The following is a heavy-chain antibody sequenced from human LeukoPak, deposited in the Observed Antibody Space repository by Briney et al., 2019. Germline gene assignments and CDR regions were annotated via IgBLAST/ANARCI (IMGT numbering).Heavy chain of an antibody. CDR1: GFIFSSYV. CDR2: ISGSGGST. D-gene: IGHD4-17*01. CDR3: AKSTVTSLIDY. Sequence: GGSLRLSCAASGFIFSSYVMGWVRQAPGKGLEWVSAISGSGGSTYYADSVKGRFTISRDNSKNTLYLQMNSLRAEDTAVYYCAKSTVTSLIDYWGQGTLVTVSS. J-gene: IGHJ4*02. V-gene: IGHV3-23*01.